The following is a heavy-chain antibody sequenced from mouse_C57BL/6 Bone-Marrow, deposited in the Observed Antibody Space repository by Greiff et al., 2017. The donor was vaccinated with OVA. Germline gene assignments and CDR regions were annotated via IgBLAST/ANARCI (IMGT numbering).Heavy chain of an antibody. J-gene: IGHJ4*01. CDR2: IDPETGGT. D-gene: IGHD2-5*01. V-gene: IGHV1-15*01. CDR3: TRGYSNYYAMDY. CDR1: GYTFTDYE. Sequence: QVQLQQSGAELVRPGASVTLSCKASGYTFTDYEMHWVKQTPVHGLEWIGAIDPETGGTAYNQKFKGKAILTADKSSSTAYMELRSLTSEDSAVYYRTRGYSNYYAMDYWGQGTSVTVSS.